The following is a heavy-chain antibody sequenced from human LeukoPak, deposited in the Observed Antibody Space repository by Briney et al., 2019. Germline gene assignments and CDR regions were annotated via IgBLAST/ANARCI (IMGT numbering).Heavy chain of an antibody. CDR1: GFTFSSYG. Sequence: GGSLRLSCAASGFTFSSYGTSWVRQAPGKGLEWVSAISGSGGSTYYADSVKGRFTISRDNSKNTLYLQMNSLRAEDTAVYYCAKDGGYSYGPAYDYWGQGTLVTVSS. D-gene: IGHD5-18*01. J-gene: IGHJ4*02. V-gene: IGHV3-23*01. CDR3: AKDGGYSYGPAYDY. CDR2: ISGSGGST.